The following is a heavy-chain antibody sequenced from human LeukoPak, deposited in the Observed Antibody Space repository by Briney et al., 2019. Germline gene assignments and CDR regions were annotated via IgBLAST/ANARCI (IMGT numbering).Heavy chain of an antibody. Sequence: GESLRLSCAASGFTVSSNYMSWDRQAPGKGLEWVSVIYSGGSTYYADSVKGRFTISRDNSKNTLYLQMNSLRAEDTAVYYCARCYDSSGYYYFDYWGQGTLVTVSS. CDR1: GFTVSSNY. V-gene: IGHV3-66*01. CDR3: ARCYDSSGYYYFDY. CDR2: IYSGGST. D-gene: IGHD3-22*01. J-gene: IGHJ4*02.